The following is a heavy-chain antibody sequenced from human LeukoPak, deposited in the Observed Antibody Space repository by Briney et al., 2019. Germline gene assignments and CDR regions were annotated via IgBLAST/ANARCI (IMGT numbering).Heavy chain of an antibody. D-gene: IGHD2-2*02. J-gene: IGHJ4*02. CDR3: VKTEAPAAIRAGSDY. Sequence: GGSLRLSCAASGFTFSSYGMSWVRQAPGKGLEWVSTISGSGSATYNAGSVKGRFTTSRDNSNNTLYLQMNSLRAEDTAVYYCVKTEAPAAIRAGSDYWGQGTLVTVSS. CDR1: GFTFSSYG. V-gene: IGHV3-23*01. CDR2: ISGSGSAT.